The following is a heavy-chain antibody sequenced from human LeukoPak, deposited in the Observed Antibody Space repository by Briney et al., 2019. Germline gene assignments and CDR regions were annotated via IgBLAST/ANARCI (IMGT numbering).Heavy chain of an antibody. D-gene: IGHD2-15*01. CDR2: IYSGGST. J-gene: IGHJ4*02. CDR1: EFSVGSNY. V-gene: IGHV3-66*01. CDR3: AKTAGGSYFDY. Sequence: PGGSLRLSCAASEFSVGSNYMTWVRQAPGKGLEWVSLIYSGGSTYYADSVKGRFTISRDNSKNTLYLQMNSLRAEDTAVYYCAKTAGGSYFDYWGQGTLVTVSS.